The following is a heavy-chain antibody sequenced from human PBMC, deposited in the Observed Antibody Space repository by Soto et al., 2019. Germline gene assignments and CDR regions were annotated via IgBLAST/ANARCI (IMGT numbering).Heavy chain of an antibody. J-gene: IGHJ4*02. V-gene: IGHV4-4*07. CDR1: GGSIYTYS. Sequence: SETLSLTCTVSGGSIYTYSWTWIRQPAGKGLERIGHIYSSGSANYNPSLKSRVSMSVDTSKNQFSLKLNSVTAADTAVYYCATIVGANDYWGQGTLVTVSS. CDR2: IYSSGSA. D-gene: IGHD1-26*01. CDR3: ATIVGANDY.